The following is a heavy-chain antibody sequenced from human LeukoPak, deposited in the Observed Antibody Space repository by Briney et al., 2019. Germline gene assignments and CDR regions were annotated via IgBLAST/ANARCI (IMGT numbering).Heavy chain of an antibody. CDR1: GFTFSSYA. CDR2: ISSSSSYI. Sequence: PGGSLRLSCAASGFTFSSYAMSWVRQAPGKGLEWVSSISSSSSYIYYADSVKGRFTISRDNAKNSLYLQMNSLRAEDTAVYYCARDLYYYDSSGYIYGMDVWGQGTTVTVSS. V-gene: IGHV3-21*01. J-gene: IGHJ6*02. CDR3: ARDLYYYDSSGYIYGMDV. D-gene: IGHD3-22*01.